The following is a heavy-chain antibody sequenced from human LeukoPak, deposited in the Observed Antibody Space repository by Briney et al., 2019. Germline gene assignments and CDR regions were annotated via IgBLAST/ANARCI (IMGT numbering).Heavy chain of an antibody. V-gene: IGHV4-39*07. CDR2: IYYSGST. Sequence: SETLSLTCTVSGGSISSSSYYWGWIRQPPGKGLEWIGSIYYSGSTYYNPSLKSRVTISVDTSKNQFSLKLSSVTAADTAVYYCARVATTGYFDYWGQGTLVTVSS. D-gene: IGHD1-1*01. CDR1: GGSISSSSYY. CDR3: ARVATTGYFDY. J-gene: IGHJ4*02.